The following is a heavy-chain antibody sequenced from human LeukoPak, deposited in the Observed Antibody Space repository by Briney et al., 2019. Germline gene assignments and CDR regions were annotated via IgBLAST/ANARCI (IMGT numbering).Heavy chain of an antibody. CDR2: IYYSGST. V-gene: IGHV4-59*01. J-gene: IGHJ6*03. Sequence: SETLSLTCTVSGGSISSYYWSWIRQPPGKGLEWIGNIYYSGSTNYNPSLKSRVTISVDTSKNQFSLKLSSVTAADTAVYYCTRGSIAYYYMDVWGKGTTVTVSS. CDR3: TRGSIAYYYMDV. CDR1: GGSISSYY. D-gene: IGHD3-22*01.